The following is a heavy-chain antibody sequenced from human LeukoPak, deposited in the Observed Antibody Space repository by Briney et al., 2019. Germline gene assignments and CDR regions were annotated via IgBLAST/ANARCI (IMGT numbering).Heavy chain of an antibody. CDR1: GFTFSSYG. V-gene: IGHV3-30*02. J-gene: IGHJ4*02. D-gene: IGHD2-15*01. CDR2: IRYDGSNK. Sequence: GGSLRLSCAASGFTFSSYGMHWVRQAPGKGLEWVAFIRYDGSNKYYADSVKGRFTVSRDNSKNTLYLQMNSLRAEDTAVYYCAKGASYCSGGSCYLDYWGQGTLVTVSS. CDR3: AKGASYCSGGSCYLDY.